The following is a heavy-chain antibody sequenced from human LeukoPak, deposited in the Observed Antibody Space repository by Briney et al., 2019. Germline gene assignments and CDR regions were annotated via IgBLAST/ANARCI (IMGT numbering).Heavy chain of an antibody. D-gene: IGHD3-22*01. Sequence: SETLSLTCTVSGGSVSSYYRSWIRQLPGKGLEWIGFIFYGGSTNYNPSLKSRVTISEDTSKNQFSLKLSSVTAADTAVYYCARSGFRDYYFAMDVWGQGTTVTVSS. CDR3: ARSGFRDYYFAMDV. CDR2: IFYGGST. J-gene: IGHJ6*02. V-gene: IGHV4-59*02. CDR1: GGSVSSYY.